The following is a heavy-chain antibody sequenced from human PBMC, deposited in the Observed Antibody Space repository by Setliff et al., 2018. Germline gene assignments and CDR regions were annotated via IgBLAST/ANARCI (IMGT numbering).Heavy chain of an antibody. CDR2: IYYSGST. V-gene: IGHV4-39*02. CDR3: ARDGGEY. CDR1: GGSISSSSYY. D-gene: IGHD3-16*01. J-gene: IGHJ4*02. Sequence: SETLSLTCTVSGGSISSSSYYWGWIRQPPGKGLEWIGSIYYSGSTYYNPSLKSRVTISVDTSKNQFSLKLTSVTAADTAVYYCARDGGEYWGQGTLVTVSS.